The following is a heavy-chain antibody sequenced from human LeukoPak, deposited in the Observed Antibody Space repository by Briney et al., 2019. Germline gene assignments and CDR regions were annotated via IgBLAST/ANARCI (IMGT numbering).Heavy chain of an antibody. CDR1: GFSFSSYS. V-gene: IGHV3-48*01. CDR3: ARKSGSSGYPFDY. D-gene: IGHD3-22*01. Sequence: GGSLRLSCAASGFSFSSYSMNWVRQAPGEGLEWVSYITSSSSTMYYADAVKGRFAISRDNAKNSLHLQMNSLRAEDTAVYYCARKSGSSGYPFDYWGQGTLVTVSS. J-gene: IGHJ4*02. CDR2: ITSSSSTM.